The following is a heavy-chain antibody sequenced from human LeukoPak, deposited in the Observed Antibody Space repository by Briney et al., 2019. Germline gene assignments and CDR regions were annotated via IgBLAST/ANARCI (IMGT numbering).Heavy chain of an antibody. D-gene: IGHD5-18*01. Sequence: GGSLRLSCAASGFTFDDYAMHWVRQAPGKGLEWVAALTWNGGVIGYADSVKGRFTISRDNAKNFLFLQMNSLRVEDTAWYYCAKGEKNSGYTWGQGTLVTVSS. CDR2: LTWNGGVI. CDR3: AKGEKNSGYT. CDR1: GFTFDDYA. V-gene: IGHV3-9*01. J-gene: IGHJ5*02.